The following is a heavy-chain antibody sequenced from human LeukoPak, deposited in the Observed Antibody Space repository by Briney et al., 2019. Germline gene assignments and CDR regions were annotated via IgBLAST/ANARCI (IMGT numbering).Heavy chain of an antibody. J-gene: IGHJ4*02. CDR3: AKLMGATSTYFDY. CDR2: IWYDGSNK. Sequence: PGGSLRLSCAASGFTFSSYGMHWVRQAPGKGLEWVAVIWYDGSNKYYADSVKGRFTISRDNSKNTLYLQMNSLRAEDTAVYYCAKLMGATSTYFDYWGQGTLVTVSS. V-gene: IGHV3-33*06. D-gene: IGHD1-26*01. CDR1: GFTFSSYG.